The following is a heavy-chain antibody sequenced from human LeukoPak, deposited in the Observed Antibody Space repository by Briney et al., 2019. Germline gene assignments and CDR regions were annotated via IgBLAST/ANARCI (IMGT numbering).Heavy chain of an antibody. D-gene: IGHD3-10*01. V-gene: IGHV4-61*05. CDR2: IYYSGST. CDR1: GASITTTSYY. J-gene: IGHJ6*03. CDR3: ARAAMVRADYYYYYMDV. Sequence: SETLSLTCSVSGASITTTSYYWSWIRQPPGKGLEWIGYIYYSGSTNYNPSLKSRVTISVDTSKNQFSLKLSSVTAADTAVYYCARAAMVRADYYYYYMDVWGKGTTVTISS.